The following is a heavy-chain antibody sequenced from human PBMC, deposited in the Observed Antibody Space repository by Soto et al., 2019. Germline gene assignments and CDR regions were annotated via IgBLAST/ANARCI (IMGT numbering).Heavy chain of an antibody. Sequence: GGSLRLSCAASGFTFSGFGMHWVRQAPGKGLEWVAIIWYDGSDKYYADSVKGRFTISRDNSKCTLYLQMNSLRAEDTAVYHCAFGNLSYYFDFWGQGTPVTVSS. J-gene: IGHJ4*02. CDR2: IWYDGSDK. D-gene: IGHD3-16*01. CDR1: GFTFSGFG. V-gene: IGHV3-33*01. CDR3: AFGNLSYYFDF.